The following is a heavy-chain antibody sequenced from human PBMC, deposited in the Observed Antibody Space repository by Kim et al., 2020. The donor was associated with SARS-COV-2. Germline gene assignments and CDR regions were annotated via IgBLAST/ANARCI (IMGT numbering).Heavy chain of an antibody. D-gene: IGHD3-10*01. V-gene: IGHV5-51*01. J-gene: IGHJ4*02. Sequence: GESLKISCKGSGYSFTSYWIGWVRQMPGKGLEWMGIIYPGDSDTRYSPSFQGQVTISADKSISTAYLQWSSLKASDTAMYYCARQYFGGFGEWYYFDYWGQGTLVTVSS. CDR3: ARQYFGGFGEWYYFDY. CDR1: GYSFTSYW. CDR2: IYPGDSDT.